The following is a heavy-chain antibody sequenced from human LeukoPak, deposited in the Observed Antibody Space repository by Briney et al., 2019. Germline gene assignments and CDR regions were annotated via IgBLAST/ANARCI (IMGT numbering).Heavy chain of an antibody. CDR3: ARHLGSGWSIDY. CDR1: GDSISSSSYY. V-gene: IGHV4-39*01. CDR2: IYYSGST. J-gene: IGHJ4*02. D-gene: IGHD6-19*01. Sequence: SETLSLTCIVSGDSISSSSYYGGWIRQPPGKGLEWIGSIYYSGSTYYNPSLKSRVTISVDTSKNQFSLKLSSVTAADTAMYYCARHLGSGWSIDYWGQGTLVTVSS.